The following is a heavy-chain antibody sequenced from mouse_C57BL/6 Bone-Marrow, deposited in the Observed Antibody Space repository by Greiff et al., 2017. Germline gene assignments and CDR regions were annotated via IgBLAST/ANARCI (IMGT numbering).Heavy chain of an antibody. V-gene: IGHV14-1*01. CDR3: TTGYYGSHYAMDY. J-gene: IGHJ4*01. D-gene: IGHD1-1*01. Sequence: DVQLQESGAELVRPGASVKLSCTAPGFNIKDYYMHWVKQRPEQGLEWIGRIDPEDGDTEYAPKFQGKATMTADTSSNTAYLQLSSLTSEDTAVYYCTTGYYGSHYAMDYWGQGTSVTVSS. CDR2: IDPEDGDT. CDR1: GFNIKDYY.